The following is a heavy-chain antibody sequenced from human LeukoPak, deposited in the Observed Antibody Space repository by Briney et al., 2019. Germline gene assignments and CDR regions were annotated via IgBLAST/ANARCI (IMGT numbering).Heavy chain of an antibody. V-gene: IGHV1-8*03. CDR1: GYTFTSHH. Sequence: GASVKVSCKTSGYTFTSHHINWVRQATGQGLEWMGWMNPYSGGRGYAQKFQGRVSITSDTSISTAYMELSSLRSEDTAVYFCARTTSLTASGYDYWGQGTLVTVSS. CDR3: ARTTSLTASGYDY. CDR2: MNPYSGGR. J-gene: IGHJ4*02. D-gene: IGHD4-17*01.